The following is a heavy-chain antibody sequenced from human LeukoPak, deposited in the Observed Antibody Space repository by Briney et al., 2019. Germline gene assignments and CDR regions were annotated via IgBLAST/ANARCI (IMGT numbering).Heavy chain of an antibody. CDR1: GGSFSGYY. Sequence: SETLSLTCAVYGGSFSGYYWSWIRQPAGKGLEWIRRIYTSGSTNYNPSLKSRVTMSVDTSKNQFSLKLSSVTAADTAVYYCARLGGSGYYLYDYWGQGTLVTVSS. V-gene: IGHV4-59*10. CDR2: IYTSGST. D-gene: IGHD3-22*01. J-gene: IGHJ4*02. CDR3: ARLGGSGYYLYDY.